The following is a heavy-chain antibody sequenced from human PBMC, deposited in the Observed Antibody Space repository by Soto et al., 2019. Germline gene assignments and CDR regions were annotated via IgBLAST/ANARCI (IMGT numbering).Heavy chain of an antibody. CDR3: ARGGAMGVDY. CDR1: GFTFNTHW. D-gene: IGHD1-26*01. V-gene: IGHV3-74*01. Sequence: EVQLVESGGGLVQPGGSMRLSCTASGFTFNTHWMHWVRQAPGKGLVWVSRIYFDGITTNYADSVKGRLTVSRDNAKNTAYLHVNTLMDEDTAVHYCARGGAMGVDYWGQGTLVTVSS. J-gene: IGHJ4*02. CDR2: IYFDGITT.